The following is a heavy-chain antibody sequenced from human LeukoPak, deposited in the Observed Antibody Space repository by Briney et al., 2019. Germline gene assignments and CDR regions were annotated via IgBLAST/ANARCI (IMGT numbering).Heavy chain of an antibody. J-gene: IGHJ6*03. CDR2: IRYDGSDK. Sequence: GGSLRLSCASSGFTFSRNGMHWVRQAPGMGLEWVAFIRYDGSDKYYGDSVKGRFSISRDNSKSTLYLQMNSLRAEDTAVYYCAKDYSSGWDGYCYMDVWGKGTTVTVSS. D-gene: IGHD6-19*01. V-gene: IGHV3-30*02. CDR3: AKDYSSGWDGYCYMDV. CDR1: GFTFSRNG.